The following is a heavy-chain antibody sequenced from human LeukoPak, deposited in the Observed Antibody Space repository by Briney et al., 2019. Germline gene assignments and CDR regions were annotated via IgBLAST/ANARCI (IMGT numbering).Heavy chain of an antibody. Sequence: SETLSFTCTVSGGSISSGGYYWSWIRQHPGKGLEWIGYIYYSGSTYYNPSHKSRVTISVDTSKNQFSLKLSSVTAADTAVYYCARTPYGSNPPNWFDPWGQGTLVTVSS. CDR3: ARTPYGSNPPNWFDP. D-gene: IGHD2-15*01. CDR2: IYYSGST. CDR1: GGSISSGGYY. V-gene: IGHV4-31*03. J-gene: IGHJ5*02.